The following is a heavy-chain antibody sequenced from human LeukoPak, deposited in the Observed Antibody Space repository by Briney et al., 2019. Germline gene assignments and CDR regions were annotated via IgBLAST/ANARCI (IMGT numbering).Heavy chain of an antibody. Sequence: ASVKVSCKASGYTFTSYYMHWVRQAPGQGLEWMGIINPSGGSTSYAQKFQGRVTMTRDTSTSTVYMELSSLRSEDTAVYYCARDGIKDPQFYDILTGYYYYFDYWGQGTLVTVSS. CDR3: ARDGIKDPQFYDILTGYYYYFDY. CDR1: GYTFTSYY. CDR2: INPSGGST. V-gene: IGHV1-46*01. J-gene: IGHJ4*02. D-gene: IGHD3-9*01.